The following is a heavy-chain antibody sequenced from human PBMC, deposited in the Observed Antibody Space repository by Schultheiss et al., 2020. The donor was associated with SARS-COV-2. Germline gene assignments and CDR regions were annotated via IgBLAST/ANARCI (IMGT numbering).Heavy chain of an antibody. Sequence: SETLSLTCAVYGGSFSGYYWSWIRQPAGKGLEWIGRIYTSGSTNYNPSLKSRVTISVDTSKNQFSLKLSSVTAADTTVYYCTRGRGQLAESDAFDIWGQGTMVTVSS. J-gene: IGHJ3*02. V-gene: IGHV4-59*10. CDR2: IYTSGST. CDR3: TRGRGQLAESDAFDI. D-gene: IGHD6-6*01. CDR1: GGSFSGYY.